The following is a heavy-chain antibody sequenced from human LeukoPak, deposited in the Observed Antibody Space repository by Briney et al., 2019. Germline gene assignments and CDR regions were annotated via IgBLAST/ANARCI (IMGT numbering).Heavy chain of an antibody. Sequence: ASDKVPHKASGYTFPNYDVQWEQQATGQGLAWMGWMNHNCGNKLYAQQFQGRVTMTRNISISTAYMELSSLRSEDTAVYYCARAEGGYCSSTSCYGGLRFDPWAQGTLVTVST. CDR3: ARAEGGYCSSTSCYGGLRFDP. CDR2: MNHNCGNK. CDR1: GYTFPNYD. D-gene: IGHD2-2*01. V-gene: IGHV1-8*02. J-gene: IGHJ5*02.